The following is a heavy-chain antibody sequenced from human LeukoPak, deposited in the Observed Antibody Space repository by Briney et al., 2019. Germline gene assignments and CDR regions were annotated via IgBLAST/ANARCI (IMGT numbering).Heavy chain of an antibody. V-gene: IGHV3-23*01. D-gene: IGHD1-1*01. CDR2: ISGSGGST. Sequence: GGSLRLSCAASGFTFSSYAMSWVRQAPGKGLEWVSAISGSGGSTYYADSVKGRFTISRDNSKNTLYLQMNSLRAEDTAVYYCARDNWNFDAFDIWGQGTMVTVSS. J-gene: IGHJ3*02. CDR3: ARDNWNFDAFDI. CDR1: GFTFSSYA.